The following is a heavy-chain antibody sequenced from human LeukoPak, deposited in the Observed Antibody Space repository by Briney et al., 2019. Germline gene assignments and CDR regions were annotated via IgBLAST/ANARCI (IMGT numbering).Heavy chain of an antibody. D-gene: IGHD3-22*01. CDR2: ISYSGDT. V-gene: IGHV4-39*01. CDR3: ARQPHYYDTSAYYPSHFDY. J-gene: IGHJ4*02. CDR1: GGPVTSNSHY. Sequence: PSETLSLTCTVSGGPVTSNSHYWGWIRQPPGKGLGWIGSISYSGDTHDNPPLKSRVTLSVDTSKSQFSLNLSSLTAADTAVFYCARQPHYYDTSAYYPSHFDYWGLGTLVTVAS.